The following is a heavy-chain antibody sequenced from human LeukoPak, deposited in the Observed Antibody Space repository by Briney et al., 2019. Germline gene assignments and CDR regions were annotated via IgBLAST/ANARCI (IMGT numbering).Heavy chain of an antibody. Sequence: ASVKVSCKASGYTFTVYYIHWVRHAPGQGLELMGWINPNSGGTNYAKKFQGKVTMTRDTAISRAYMELRRLKYDEKAVYYCARGARNYSPFDYWGQGTLVTVSS. CDR2: INPNSGGT. CDR1: GYTFTVYY. CDR3: ARGARNYSPFDY. D-gene: IGHD1-7*01. V-gene: IGHV1-2*02. J-gene: IGHJ4*02.